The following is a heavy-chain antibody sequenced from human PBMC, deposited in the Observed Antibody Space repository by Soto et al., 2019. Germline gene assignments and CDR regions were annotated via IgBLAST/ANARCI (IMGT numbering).Heavy chain of an antibody. V-gene: IGHV3-7*03. J-gene: IGHJ5*02. CDR1: GFRFRDYW. CDR3: AAYCYTMTCTHFHGYS. D-gene: IGHD3-16*02. Sequence: GGSLRLSCAVSGFRFRDYWMSWVCQAPGKGLEWVANIKQDESDKYYVDSVKGRLTISRDNAKNALYLQMNSLRVEDTAVYYCAAYCYTMTCTHFHGYSWGQGTQVTVSS. CDR2: IKQDESDK.